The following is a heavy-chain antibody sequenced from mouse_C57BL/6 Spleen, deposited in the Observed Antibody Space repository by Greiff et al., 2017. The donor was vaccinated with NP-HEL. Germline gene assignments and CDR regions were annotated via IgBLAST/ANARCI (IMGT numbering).Heavy chain of an antibody. J-gene: IGHJ4*01. D-gene: IGHD2-2*01. CDR2: IDPSDSYT. V-gene: IGHV1-50*01. CDR1: GYTFTSYW. CDR3: ERYGYRYAMDY. Sequence: QVQLQQPGAELVKPGASVKLSCKASGYTFTSYWMQWVKQRPGQGLEWIGEIDPSDSYTNYNQKFKGKATLTVDTSSSTAYMQLSSLTSEDSAVYYCERYGYRYAMDYWGQGTSVTVSS.